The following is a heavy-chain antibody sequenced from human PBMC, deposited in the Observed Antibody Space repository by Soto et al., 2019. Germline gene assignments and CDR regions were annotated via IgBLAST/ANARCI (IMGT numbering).Heavy chain of an antibody. J-gene: IGHJ5*02. CDR3: ARKDKSGYFNWFDP. Sequence: GESLKISCRTSGYRFTSYWIAWVRQMPGKGLEWMGIIFPSDSDTRYSPSFQGQVTISADRSTSTVFPQWASLKASDTAVYFCARKDKSGYFNWFDPWGQGTLVTVSS. D-gene: IGHD3-22*01. CDR2: IFPSDSDT. V-gene: IGHV5-51*01. CDR1: GYRFTSYW.